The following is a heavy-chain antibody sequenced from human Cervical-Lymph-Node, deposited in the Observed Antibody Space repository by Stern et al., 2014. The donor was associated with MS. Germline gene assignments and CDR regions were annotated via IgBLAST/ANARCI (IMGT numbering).Heavy chain of an antibody. J-gene: IGHJ6*02. V-gene: IGHV3-33*01. CDR2: AWPDGSIK. D-gene: IGHD2-2*01. CDR3: ATEAYHPLVGMDV. CDR1: GLVFKDYT. Sequence: VQLVESGGGVVQPGRSLRLSCAASGLVFKDYTMHWLRQAPGKGLEWVAVAWPDGSIKYCAQAVKGRFTGSRDNSNNKLYLEMSSLRAEDTAVYYCATEAYHPLVGMDVWGQGTTVIVSS.